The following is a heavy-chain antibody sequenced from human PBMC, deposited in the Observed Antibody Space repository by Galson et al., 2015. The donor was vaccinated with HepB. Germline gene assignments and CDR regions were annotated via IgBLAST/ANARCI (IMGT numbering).Heavy chain of an antibody. V-gene: IGHV3-30*04. CDR3: ARRREAGTLDY. D-gene: IGHD6-13*01. J-gene: IGHJ4*02. CDR2: ISYDGSNK. CDR1: GFTFSSYA. Sequence: SLRLSCAASGFTFSSYAMHWVRQAPGKGLEWVAVISYDGSNKYYADSVKGRFTISRDNSKNTLYLQMNSLRAEDTAVYYCARRREAGTLDYWGQGTLVTVSS.